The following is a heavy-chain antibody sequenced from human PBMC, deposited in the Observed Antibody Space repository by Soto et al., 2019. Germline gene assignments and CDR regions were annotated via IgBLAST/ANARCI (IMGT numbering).Heavy chain of an antibody. D-gene: IGHD3-16*02. J-gene: IGHJ4*02. CDR3: AKFKGDYYDYVWGSYRYSEFDY. CDR1: GFTFSSYA. CDR2: ISGSGGST. Sequence: EVQLLESGGGLVQPGGSLRLSCAASGFTFSSYAMSWVRQAPGKGLEWVSAISGSGGSTYYADSVKGRFTISRDNSKNTLYLQMNSLRDEDTAVYYCAKFKGDYYDYVWGSYRYSEFDYWGQGTLVTVSS. V-gene: IGHV3-23*01.